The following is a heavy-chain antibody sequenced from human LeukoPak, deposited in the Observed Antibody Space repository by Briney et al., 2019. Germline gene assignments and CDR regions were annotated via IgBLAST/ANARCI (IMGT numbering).Heavy chain of an antibody. CDR3: ARGNWNVVDY. CDR1: GYTFTGYY. J-gene: IGHJ4*02. D-gene: IGHD1-1*01. Sequence: GGSLRLSCAASGYTFTGYYMHWVRQAPGQGLEWMGWINPNSGNTGYAQKFQGRVTITRNTSISTAYMELSSLRSEDTAVYYCARGNWNVVDYWGQGTLVTVSS. CDR2: INPNSGNT. V-gene: IGHV1-8*03.